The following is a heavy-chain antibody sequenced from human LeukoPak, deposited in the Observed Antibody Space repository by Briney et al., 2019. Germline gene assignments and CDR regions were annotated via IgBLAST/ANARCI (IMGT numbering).Heavy chain of an antibody. CDR2: IYTSGST. J-gene: IGHJ4*02. Sequence: SETLSLTCTVSGDSISSFYWSWIRQPAGKGLEWIGRIYTSGSTNYNPSLRSRVTMSVDTSKNQFSLNLSSVTAADTAVYYCARDVVAAAGSWDYWGQGTLVTVSS. CDR3: ARDVVAAAGSWDY. CDR1: GDSISSFY. V-gene: IGHV4-4*07. D-gene: IGHD6-13*01.